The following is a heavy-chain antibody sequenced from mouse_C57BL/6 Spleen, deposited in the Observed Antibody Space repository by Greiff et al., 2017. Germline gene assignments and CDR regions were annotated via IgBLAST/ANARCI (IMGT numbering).Heavy chain of an antibody. V-gene: IGHV1-4*01. CDR3: AKGGVGREEYCFVY. Sequence: QVQLKQSGADLARPGASVKMSCKASGYTFTSYTMHWVKQRPGQGLEWIGYINPSSGYTKYNQKFKDKATLTADKSSSTAYRPLSSRSSDDTTVYYCAKGGVGREEYCFVYWGQGTTLTVSS. CDR2: INPSSGYT. J-gene: IGHJ2*01. D-gene: IGHD4-1*01. CDR1: GYTFTSYT.